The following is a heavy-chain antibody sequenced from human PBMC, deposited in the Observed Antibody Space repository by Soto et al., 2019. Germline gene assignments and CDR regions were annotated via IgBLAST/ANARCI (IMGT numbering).Heavy chain of an antibody. D-gene: IGHD4-4*01. J-gene: IGHJ6*03. CDR2: IKSKTDGGTT. CDR1: GFTFSNAW. V-gene: IGHV3-15*01. Sequence: EVQLVESGGGLVKPGGSLRLSCAASGFTFSNAWMSWVRQAPGQGLEWVGRIKSKTDGGTTDYAAPVKGRFTISRDDSKNTLYRQMNSLKTEDTAVYYGTTEQTTVQGYYSDYMDVWGKGTTVTVSS. CDR3: TTEQTTVQGYYSDYMDV.